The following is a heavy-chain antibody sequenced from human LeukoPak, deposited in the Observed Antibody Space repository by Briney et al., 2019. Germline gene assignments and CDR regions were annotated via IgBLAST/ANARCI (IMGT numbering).Heavy chain of an antibody. CDR3: ARYAAAAGFGRYYYYMDV. CDR1: GYSFTDYW. J-gene: IGHJ6*03. V-gene: IGHV5-51*01. Sequence: GESLKISCKGSGYSFTDYWIGWVRQMPGKGLEWMGIIYPGDSDTRYSPSFQGQVTISADKSISTAYLQWSSLKASDTAMYYCARYAAAAGFGRYYYYMDVWGKGTTVTVSS. D-gene: IGHD6-13*01. CDR2: IYPGDSDT.